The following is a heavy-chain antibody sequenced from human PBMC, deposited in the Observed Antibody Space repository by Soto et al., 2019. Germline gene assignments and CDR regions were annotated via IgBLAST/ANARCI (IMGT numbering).Heavy chain of an antibody. CDR3: ARGDRGAFDL. V-gene: IGHV3-74*01. CDR1: GFTLSYYW. Sequence: EVQLVESEGGLVQPGGSLRLSCAATGFTLSYYWMNWVRQAQGQGLVWVSRIHSDGSSTTYADSVKGRFTISRDNAKNTMYLKMNSLSAEDTAVYSCARGDRGAFDLWGQGTMVTDSS. CDR2: IHSDGSST. J-gene: IGHJ3*01. D-gene: IGHD2-21*02.